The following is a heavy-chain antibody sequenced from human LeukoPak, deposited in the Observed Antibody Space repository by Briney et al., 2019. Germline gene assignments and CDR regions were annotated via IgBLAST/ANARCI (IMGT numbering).Heavy chain of an antibody. CDR3: AKGGYYDILTGYLDY. J-gene: IGHJ4*02. CDR1: GFTFSSYG. Sequence: PGGSLRLSCAASGFTFSSYGMHWVRQAPGKGLEWVAFIRYDGSNKYYADSVKGRFTISRDNSKNTLYLQMNSLRAEDTAVYYCAKGGYYDILTGYLDYWGQGTLVTVSS. CDR2: IRYDGSNK. D-gene: IGHD3-9*01. V-gene: IGHV3-30*02.